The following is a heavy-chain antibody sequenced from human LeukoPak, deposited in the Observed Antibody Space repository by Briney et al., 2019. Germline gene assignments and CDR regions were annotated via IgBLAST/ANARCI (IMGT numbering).Heavy chain of an antibody. Sequence: PGGSLRLSCAASGFNFKNYFMIWVRQAPGKGLEWVSTISTSSSQKNYADSVTGRFYISRDNANNSMFLEMNSLRGDDTALYYCARVGLLVNGAFDIWGQGTMVTVSP. CDR3: ARVGLLVNGAFDI. D-gene: IGHD2-8*01. V-gene: IGHV3-21*01. J-gene: IGHJ3*02. CDR1: GFNFKNYF. CDR2: ISTSSSQK.